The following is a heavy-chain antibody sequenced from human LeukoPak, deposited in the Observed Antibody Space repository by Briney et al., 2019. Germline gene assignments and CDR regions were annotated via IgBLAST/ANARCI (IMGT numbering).Heavy chain of an antibody. CDR3: ATEYNYYDSSGYYSRAFDI. CDR2: ISGSGGST. V-gene: IGHV3-23*01. CDR1: GFTFSSYA. Sequence: GGSLRLSCAASGFTFSSYAMSWVRQAPGKGLEWVSAISGSGGSTYYADSVKGRFTISRDNSKNTLYLQMNSLRAEDTAVYYCATEYNYYDSSGYYSRAFDIWGQGTMVTVSS. J-gene: IGHJ3*02. D-gene: IGHD3-22*01.